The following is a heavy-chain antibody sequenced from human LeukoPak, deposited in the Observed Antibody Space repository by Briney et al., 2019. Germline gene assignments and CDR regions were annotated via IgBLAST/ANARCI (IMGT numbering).Heavy chain of an antibody. J-gene: IGHJ4*02. CDR1: GGSISSGGYY. D-gene: IGHD5-12*01. CDR2: IYYSGST. V-gene: IGHV4-31*03. Sequence: SETLSLTCTVSGGSISSGGYYWSWIRQHPGKGLEWIGYIYYSGSTYYNPSLKSRVTISVDTSKNQFSLKLSSVTAADTAVYYCARGGGPKIVATTYFDYWGQGTLVTVSS. CDR3: ARGGGPKIVATTYFDY.